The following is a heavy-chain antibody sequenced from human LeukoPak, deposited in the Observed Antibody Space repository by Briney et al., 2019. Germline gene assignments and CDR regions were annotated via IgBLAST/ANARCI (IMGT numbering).Heavy chain of an antibody. CDR1: GFTFSDYY. CDR3: AKAGGIVVVPAAIGY. CDR2: ISSSGSTI. V-gene: IGHV3-11*01. J-gene: IGHJ4*02. Sequence: GGSLRLSCAASGFTFSDYYMSWIRQAPGKGLEWVSYISSSGSTIYYADSVKGRFTISRDNSKNTLYLQMNSLRAEDTAVYYCAKAGGIVVVPAAIGYWGQGTLVTVSS. D-gene: IGHD2-2*01.